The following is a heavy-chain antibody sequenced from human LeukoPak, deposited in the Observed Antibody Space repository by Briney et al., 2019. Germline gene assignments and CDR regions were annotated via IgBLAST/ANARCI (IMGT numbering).Heavy chain of an antibody. V-gene: IGHV4-34*01. CDR1: GGSFSGYY. Sequence: PSETLSLTCAVYGGSFSGYYWSWIRQPPGKGLEWIGEINHSGSTNYNPSLKSRVTISVDTYKNQFSLKLSSVTAADTAVYYCARLWYYYGSGRYYNVIWFDPWGQGTLVTVSS. CDR3: ARLWYYYGSGRYYNVIWFDP. J-gene: IGHJ5*02. CDR2: INHSGST. D-gene: IGHD3-10*01.